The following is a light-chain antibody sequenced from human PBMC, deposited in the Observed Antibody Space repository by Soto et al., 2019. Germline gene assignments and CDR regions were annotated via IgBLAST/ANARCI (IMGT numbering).Light chain of an antibody. CDR2: QDS. CDR1: KLGDKY. J-gene: IGLJ2*01. V-gene: IGLV3-1*01. Sequence: SYELTQPPSVSGSPGQTATITCSGDKLGDKYASWYQQKPGQSPVLVIYQDSKRPSGIPERFSASNSGNTATLTISGTQAMDEADYYCQAWDSNTGGVFGGGTKLTVL. CDR3: QAWDSNTGGV.